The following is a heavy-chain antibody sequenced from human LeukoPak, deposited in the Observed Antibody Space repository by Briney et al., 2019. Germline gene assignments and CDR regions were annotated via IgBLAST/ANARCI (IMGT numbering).Heavy chain of an antibody. V-gene: IGHV4-61*02. J-gene: IGHJ3*01. CDR1: GGFISSGTHY. D-gene: IGHD2/OR15-2a*01. CDR2: LFTSGSP. Sequence: SETLSLTCTVSGGFISSGTHYWTWIRQPVGKGLEWLGLLFTSGSPTYNSSLKSRLTISMDKSKNQFSLKLTSVTAADTAVYYCARVSGYSNYYFLVNTFDVWGQGTMVTVSS. CDR3: ARVSGYSNYYFLVNTFDV.